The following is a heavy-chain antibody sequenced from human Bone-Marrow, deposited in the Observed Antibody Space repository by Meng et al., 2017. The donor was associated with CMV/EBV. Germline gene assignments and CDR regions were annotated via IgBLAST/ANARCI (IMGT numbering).Heavy chain of an antibody. Sequence: ASVKVSCKASGYTFTGNYIHWVRQAPGQGLEWMGLINPSGGSTNYAQKFQGRVTMTRDTSTSTVYMELSSLRSDDTAVYYCAREKEGITIFGVVIATYGMDVWGQGPTVTVSS. J-gene: IGHJ6*01. V-gene: IGHV1-46*01. CDR2: INPSGGST. D-gene: IGHD3-3*01. CDR3: AREKEGITIFGVVIATYGMDV. CDR1: GYTFTGNY.